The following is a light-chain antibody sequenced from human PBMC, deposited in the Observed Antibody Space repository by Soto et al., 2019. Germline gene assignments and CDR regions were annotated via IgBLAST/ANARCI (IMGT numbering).Light chain of an antibody. CDR3: KQLNSFPFI. Sequence: DIQLTQSPSFLSASVGDRVTITFRASQAIDTYLAWYQQKPGKAPKLLIYAASLLQRGVSSSFSGSGSGTEFTLIINSLQPKYFSIYYCKQLNSFPFIFAPGTRLEIK. CDR1: QAIDTY. V-gene: IGKV1-9*01. CDR2: AAS. J-gene: IGKJ5*01.